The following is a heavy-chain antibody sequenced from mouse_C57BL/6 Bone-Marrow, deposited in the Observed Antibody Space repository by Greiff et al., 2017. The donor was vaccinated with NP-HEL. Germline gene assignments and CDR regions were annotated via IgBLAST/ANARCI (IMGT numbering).Heavy chain of an antibody. CDR2: ISNGGGST. Sequence: EVQLVESGGGLVQPGGSLKLSCAASGFTFSDYYMYWVRQTPEKRLEWVAYISNGGGSTYYPDTVKGRFTISRDNAKNTLYLQMSRLKSEDTAMYYCARRFYDGYYPFAYWGQGTLVTVSA. CDR1: GFTFSDYY. CDR3: ARRFYDGYYPFAY. J-gene: IGHJ3*01. D-gene: IGHD2-3*01. V-gene: IGHV5-12*01.